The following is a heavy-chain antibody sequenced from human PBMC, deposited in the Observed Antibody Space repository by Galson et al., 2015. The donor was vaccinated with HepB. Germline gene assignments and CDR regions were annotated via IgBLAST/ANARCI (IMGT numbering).Heavy chain of an antibody. D-gene: IGHD2-2*01. CDR2: IGADGSQT. CDR1: GFAFNKYA. V-gene: IGHV3-23*01. CDR3: ARLETGGYCSSTSCPGAFDY. J-gene: IGHJ4*02. Sequence: SLRLSCAASGFAFNKYAMTWVRQAPGEGLEWVSAIGADGSQTYYADSVKGRLTISRDDSKNTLYLQMNSLRAEDTAVYYCARLETGGYCSSTSCPGAFDYWGQGTLVTVSS.